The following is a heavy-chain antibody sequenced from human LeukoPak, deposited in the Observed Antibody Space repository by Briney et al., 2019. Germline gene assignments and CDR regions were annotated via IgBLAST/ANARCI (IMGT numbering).Heavy chain of an antibody. J-gene: IGHJ4*02. V-gene: IGHV3-23*01. CDR2: ISGSGGST. Sequence: GGSLRLSCAASGFTFSSYGMSWVRQAPGKGLEWVSGISGSGGSTYYADSVKGRFTISRDNSKKTLYLQMNSLRAEDTAVYYCARSVVAATETFDYWGQGTLVTVSS. CDR3: ARSVVAATETFDY. D-gene: IGHD2-15*01. CDR1: GFTFSSYG.